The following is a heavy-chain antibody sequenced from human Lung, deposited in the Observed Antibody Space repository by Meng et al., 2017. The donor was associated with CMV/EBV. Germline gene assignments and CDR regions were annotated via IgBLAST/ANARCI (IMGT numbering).Heavy chain of an antibody. CDR3: ARGGSSWGGKYYYYGMDV. J-gene: IGHJ6*02. V-gene: IGHV3-74*01. CDR1: GFTFSSYW. CDR2: INSDGSST. Sequence: GGSLRLSCAASGFTFSSYWMHWVRQAPGKGLVWVSRINSDGSSTSYADSVKGRFTISRDNAKNTLYLQMNSLRAEDTAVYYCARGGSSWGGKYYYYGMDVWGQGTTVTSP. D-gene: IGHD6-13*01.